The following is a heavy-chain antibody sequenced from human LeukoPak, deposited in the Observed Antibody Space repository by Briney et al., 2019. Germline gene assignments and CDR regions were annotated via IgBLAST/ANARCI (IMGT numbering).Heavy chain of an antibody. Sequence: ASVKVSCKASGCTFTNYGISWVRQAPGQGLEWMGWISAYNGNTNYAQKLQGRVTMTTDTSTSTAYMELRSLRSDDTAVYYCAREGDYAYYYYGMDVWGQGTTVTVSS. J-gene: IGHJ6*02. V-gene: IGHV1-18*01. D-gene: IGHD4-17*01. CDR1: GCTFTNYG. CDR2: ISAYNGNT. CDR3: AREGDYAYYYYGMDV.